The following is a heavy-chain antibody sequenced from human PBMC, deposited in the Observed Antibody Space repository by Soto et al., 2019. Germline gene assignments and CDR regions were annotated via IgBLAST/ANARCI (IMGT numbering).Heavy chain of an antibody. D-gene: IGHD3-3*01. Sequence: LRLSCAASGFTFSIYWMHWVRQAPGKGLVWVSRINSDGSSTSYADSVKGRFTISRDNAKNTLYLQMNSLRAEDTAVYYCVVTIFGVVDPRDYYYYGMDVWGQGTTVTVSS. V-gene: IGHV3-74*01. J-gene: IGHJ6*02. CDR3: VVTIFGVVDPRDYYYYGMDV. CDR2: INSDGSST. CDR1: GFTFSIYW.